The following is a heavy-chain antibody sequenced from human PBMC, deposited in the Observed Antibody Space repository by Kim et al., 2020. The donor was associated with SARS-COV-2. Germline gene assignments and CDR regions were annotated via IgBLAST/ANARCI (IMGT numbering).Heavy chain of an antibody. D-gene: IGHD5-18*01. Sequence: QKFHGRVTITADETTSTASMEMSSLRSEDTAVYYCARDRRGYSYGYWFDPWGQGTLVTVAS. CDR3: ARDRRGYSYGYWFDP. J-gene: IGHJ5*02. V-gene: IGHV1-69*01.